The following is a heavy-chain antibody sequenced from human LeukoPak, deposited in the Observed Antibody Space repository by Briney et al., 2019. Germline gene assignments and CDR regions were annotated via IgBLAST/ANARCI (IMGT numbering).Heavy chain of an antibody. Sequence: PGGSLRLSCAASGFSFSDYYMNWIRQAPGGGLECVAYISSSSSTIHYADSVKGRFTISRDNAKNSLFLQMNNPRDEDTAIYYCARRNIGATYYFDYRGQGTLVTVSS. D-gene: IGHD2-15*01. CDR2: ISSSSSTI. CDR3: ARRNIGATYYFDY. J-gene: IGHJ4*02. V-gene: IGHV3-11*01. CDR1: GFSFSDYY.